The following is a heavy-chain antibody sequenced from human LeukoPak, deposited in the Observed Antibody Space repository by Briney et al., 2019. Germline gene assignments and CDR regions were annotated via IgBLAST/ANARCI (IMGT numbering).Heavy chain of an antibody. CDR2: INPNGGDT. D-gene: IGHD6-6*01. CDR1: EYTFTGYY. J-gene: IGHJ6*03. CDR3: ARGKRIAARPQYFFFMDV. V-gene: IGHV1-2*02. Sequence: ASAKVSCKASEYTFTGYYIHWVRQAPGQGPECLGWINPNGGDTEYAQKFQGRVTMTRDTSISTAYLELRSLGSDDTAVYYCARGKRIAARPQYFFFMDVWGKGTTVTVSS.